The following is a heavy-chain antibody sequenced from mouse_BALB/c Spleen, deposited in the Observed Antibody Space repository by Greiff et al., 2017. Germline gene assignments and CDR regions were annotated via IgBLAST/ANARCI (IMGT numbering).Heavy chain of an antibody. CDR1: GYSFTSYY. V-gene: IGHV1S135*01. CDR2: IDPFNGGT. CDR3: ARLSTTAMDY. J-gene: IGHJ4*01. Sequence: EVQLQQSGPELMKPGASVKISCKASGYSFTSYYMHWVKQSHGKSLEWIGYIDPFNGGTSYNQKFKGKATLTVDKSSSTAYMHLSSLTSEDSAVYYCARLSTTAMDYWGQGTSVTVSS. D-gene: IGHD2-4*01.